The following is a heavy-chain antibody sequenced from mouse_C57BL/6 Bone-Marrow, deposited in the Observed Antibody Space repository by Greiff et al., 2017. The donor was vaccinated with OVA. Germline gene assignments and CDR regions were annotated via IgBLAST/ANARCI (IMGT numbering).Heavy chain of an antibody. V-gene: IGHV5-17*01. J-gene: IGHJ4*01. CDR1: GFTFSDYG. CDR3: ARKRNSLYAMDY. Sequence: EVKLMESGGGLVKPGGSLKLSCAASGFTFSDYGMHWVRQAPEKGLEWVAYISSGSSTIYYADTVKGRFTISRDNAKNTLFLQMTSLRSEDTAMYYCARKRNSLYAMDYWGQGTSVTVSS. CDR2: ISSGSSTI.